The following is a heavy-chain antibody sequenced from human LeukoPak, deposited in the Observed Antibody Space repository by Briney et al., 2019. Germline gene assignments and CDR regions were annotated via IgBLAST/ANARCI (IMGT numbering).Heavy chain of an antibody. D-gene: IGHD2-15*01. J-gene: IGHJ3*02. CDR1: GFTFSSHG. Sequence: GGSLRLSCAASGFTFSSHGMNWVRQAPGKGLEWVSGISPSGGITYYTDSVKGRFTISRDNSKNTVSLQMNSLRAEDTAVYYCAKVFRRCSGGSCYSYAFDIWGQGTMVTVSS. CDR3: AKVFRRCSGGSCYSYAFDI. V-gene: IGHV3-23*01. CDR2: ISPSGGIT.